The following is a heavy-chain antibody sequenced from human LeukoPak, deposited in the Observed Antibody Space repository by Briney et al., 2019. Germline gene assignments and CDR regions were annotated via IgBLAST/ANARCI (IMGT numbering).Heavy chain of an antibody. CDR2: ISVYNGNT. CDR3: ARGRGSYDEHLRQGFDY. V-gene: IGHV1-18*01. CDR1: RYTFLRYG. J-gene: IGHJ4*02. D-gene: IGHD1-26*01. Sequence: ASVQVSRKASRYTFLRYGIIWVRQAPAQGVEWMGWISVYNGNTNYAQKLQGRVTMTTDTSTSTAYMELRSLRSDDTAVYYCARGRGSYDEHLRQGFDYWGQGTLVTVSS.